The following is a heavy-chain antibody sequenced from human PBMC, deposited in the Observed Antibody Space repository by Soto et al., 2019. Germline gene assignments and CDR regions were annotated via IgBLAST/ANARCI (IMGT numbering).Heavy chain of an antibody. D-gene: IGHD6-13*01. V-gene: IGHV3-13*01. J-gene: IGHJ6*02. CDR1: GLTFSSYD. Sequence: GGSLRLSCAASGLTFSSYDMHWVGQATGEGLEWVSAIGTAGDTYYPGSVKGRFTISRENAKNSLYLQMNSLRAGDTAVYYCASSRRQLVRGRPYYYYGMDVWGQGTTVTVSS. CDR2: IGTAGDT. CDR3: ASSRRQLVRGRPYYYYGMDV.